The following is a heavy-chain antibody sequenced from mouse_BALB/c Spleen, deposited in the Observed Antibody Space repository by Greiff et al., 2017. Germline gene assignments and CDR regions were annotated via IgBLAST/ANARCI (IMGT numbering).Heavy chain of an antibody. D-gene: IGHD2-4*01. J-gene: IGHJ4*01. CDR3: ARASIYYDYREGAMDY. CDR2: INSNGGST. V-gene: IGHV5-6-3*01. Sequence: EVQLQQSGGGLVQPGGSLKLSCAASGFTFSSYGMSWVRQTPDKRLELVATINSNGGSTYYPDSVKGRFTISRDNAKNTLYLQMSSLKSEDTAMYYCARASIYYDYREGAMDYWGQGTSVTVSS. CDR1: GFTFSSYG.